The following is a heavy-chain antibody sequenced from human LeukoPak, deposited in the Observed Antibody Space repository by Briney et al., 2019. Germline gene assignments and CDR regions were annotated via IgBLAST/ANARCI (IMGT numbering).Heavy chain of an antibody. D-gene: IGHD3-9*01. V-gene: IGHV4-34*01. CDR3: ATLYYDILTGYFPI. J-gene: IGHJ4*02. CDR1: GGSFIGFH. Sequence: SETLSLTCAVYGGSFIGFHWNWIRQPPGKGLEWIGDINHSGSTNYNPSLTSRVTISVDPSKNQFSLNLTSVTAADTAVYYCATLYYDILTGYFPIWGQGTLVTVSS. CDR2: INHSGST.